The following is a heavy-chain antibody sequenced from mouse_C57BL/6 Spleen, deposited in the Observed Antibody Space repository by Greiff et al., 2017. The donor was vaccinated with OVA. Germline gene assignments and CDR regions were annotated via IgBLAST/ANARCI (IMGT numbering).Heavy chain of an antibody. V-gene: IGHV1-80*01. D-gene: IGHD1-2*01. CDR1: GYAFSSYW. CDR3: ARSPLSFWYFDV. CDR2: IYPGDGDT. J-gene: IGHJ1*03. Sequence: VKLMESGAELVKPGASVKISCKASGYAFSSYWMNWVKQRPGKGLEWIGQIYPGDGDTNYNGKFKGKATLTADKSSSTAYMQLSSLTSEDSAVYFCARSPLSFWYFDVWGTGTTVTVSS.